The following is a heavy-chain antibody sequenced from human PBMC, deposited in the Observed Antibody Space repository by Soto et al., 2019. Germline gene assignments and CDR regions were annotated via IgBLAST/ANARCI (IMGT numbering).Heavy chain of an antibody. CDR1: GGTFSSYA. CDR3: ARQIVGATRYFDY. V-gene: IGHV1-69*13. Sequence: SVKVSCKASGGTFSSYAISWVRQAPGQGLEWMGGIIPIFGTANYAQKFQGRVTITAGESTSTAYMELSSLRSEDTAVYYCARQIVGATRYFDYWGQGTLVTVSS. D-gene: IGHD1-26*01. J-gene: IGHJ4*02. CDR2: IIPIFGTA.